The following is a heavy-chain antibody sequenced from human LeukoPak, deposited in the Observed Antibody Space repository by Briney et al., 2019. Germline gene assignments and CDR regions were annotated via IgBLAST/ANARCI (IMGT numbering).Heavy chain of an antibody. J-gene: IGHJ4*02. CDR1: GFIFDTHD. CDR2: IRSDGYHT. Sequence: GGSLRLSCGASGFIFDTHDMHWVRQAPGKGLEWVAFIRSDGYHTYYADSVKGQFTITRDNSKNTLYLQMNSLRLEDMALYYCAKPSGSGVDYWGRGTRVTVSS. D-gene: IGHD1-26*01. CDR3: AKPSGSGVDY. V-gene: IGHV3-30*02.